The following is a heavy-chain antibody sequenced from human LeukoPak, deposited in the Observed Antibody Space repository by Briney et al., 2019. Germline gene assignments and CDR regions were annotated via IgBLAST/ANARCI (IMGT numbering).Heavy chain of an antibody. CDR2: ISAYNGNT. CDR1: GYTFTSYG. Sequence: GASVKVSCKASGYTFTSYGISWVRQAPGQGLEWMGWISAYNGNTNYAQKLQGRVTMTTDTSTSTAYMELRSLRSDDTAVYYCARESQWLEVWYFDYWGQGTLVTVSS. J-gene: IGHJ4*02. CDR3: ARESQWLEVWYFDY. D-gene: IGHD6-19*01. V-gene: IGHV1-18*01.